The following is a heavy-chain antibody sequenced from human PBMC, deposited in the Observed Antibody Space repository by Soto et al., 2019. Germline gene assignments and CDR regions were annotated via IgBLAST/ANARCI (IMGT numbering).Heavy chain of an antibody. V-gene: IGHV3-30-3*01. D-gene: IGHD2-15*01. J-gene: IGHJ6*02. Sequence: QLVESGGRGVQPGRSLRLSCEASEFTFSSYAMHWVRQAPGRGLEWVALISFDGANEYYADSVKGRFIISRDNSKSMVYLQMISLRPDDTAIYYCARPIPRWSYHYGMDVWGQGTTVTVSS. CDR1: EFTFSSYA. CDR3: ARPIPRWSYHYGMDV. CDR2: ISFDGANE.